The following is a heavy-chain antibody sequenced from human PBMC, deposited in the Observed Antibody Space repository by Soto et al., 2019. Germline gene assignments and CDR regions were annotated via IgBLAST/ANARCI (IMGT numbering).Heavy chain of an antibody. J-gene: IGHJ4*02. Sequence: ASVKVSCKASGYTFTSYGISWVRQAPGQGLEWMGWISAYNGNTKYSQKFQGRVTITRDTSASTAYMELSSLRSEDTAVYYCARASDILTGYYNDWGQGTLVTVS. CDR3: ARASDILTGYYND. D-gene: IGHD3-9*01. CDR2: ISAYNGNT. CDR1: GYTFTSYG. V-gene: IGHV1-18*01.